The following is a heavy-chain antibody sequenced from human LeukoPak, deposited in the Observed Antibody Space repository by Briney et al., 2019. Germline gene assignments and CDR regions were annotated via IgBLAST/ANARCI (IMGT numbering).Heavy chain of an antibody. V-gene: IGHV3-21*01. CDR1: GFTFSSHT. J-gene: IGHJ4*02. CDR3: ARGSDYYYDSSGVDY. Sequence: PGGSLRLSCAASGFTFSSHTINWVRQAPGKGLEWVSSISSSSSYIYYADSVKGRFTISRDNAKNSLYLQMNSLRAEDTAVYYCARGSDYYYDSSGVDYWGQGTLVTVSS. D-gene: IGHD3-22*01. CDR2: ISSSSSYI.